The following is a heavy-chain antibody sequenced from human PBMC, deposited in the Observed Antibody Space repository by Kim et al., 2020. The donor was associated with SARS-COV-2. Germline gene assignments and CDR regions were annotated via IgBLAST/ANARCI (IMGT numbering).Heavy chain of an antibody. CDR1: GGSISNYY. Sequence: SETLSLTCTVSGGSISNYYWSWIRQPPGKGLEWIGYIYYTGSTNYNPSLKSRVTISVDTSKNQFSLHLTSVTSADTAVYYFARHAPGPSDHWGPGTLVT. J-gene: IGHJ4*02. CDR2: IYYTGST. CDR3: ARHAPGPSDH. V-gene: IGHV4-59*08.